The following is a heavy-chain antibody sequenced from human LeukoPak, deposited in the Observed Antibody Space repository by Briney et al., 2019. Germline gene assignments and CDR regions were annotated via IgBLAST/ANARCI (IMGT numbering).Heavy chain of an antibody. J-gene: IGHJ4*02. CDR2: ISGSGGST. CDR1: GFTFSSYA. V-gene: IGHV3-23*01. Sequence: PWGSLSLTCAASGFTFSSYAMSWVRQAPGKGLEWVSAISGSGGSTYYADSVKGRFTISRDNSKNTLYLQMNSLRAEDTAVYYCAKDFSRSVSGSAPYWGEGTLVTVSS. D-gene: IGHD3-10*01. CDR3: AKDFSRSVSGSAPY.